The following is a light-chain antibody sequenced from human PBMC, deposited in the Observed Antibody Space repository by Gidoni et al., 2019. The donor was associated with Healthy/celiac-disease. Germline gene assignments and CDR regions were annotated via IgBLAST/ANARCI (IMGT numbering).Light chain of an antibody. J-gene: IGKJ1*01. Sequence: DIQMTQSPSTLSASVGDRGTITCRASQSISSWLAWYQQKPGKAPKLLIYKASSLASGVPSRFSGSGSGTEFTLTISSLQPDDFATYYCQQYNSYPWTFGQGTKVEIK. CDR2: KAS. CDR3: QQYNSYPWT. CDR1: QSISSW. V-gene: IGKV1-5*03.